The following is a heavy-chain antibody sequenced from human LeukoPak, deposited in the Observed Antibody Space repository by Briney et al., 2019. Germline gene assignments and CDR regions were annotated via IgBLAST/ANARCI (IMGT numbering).Heavy chain of an antibody. CDR1: GFNFGDYA. Sequence: GGSLRLSCTASGFNFGDYAMTWVRQAPGKGPEWVAFIRTKAYGGTTEYAASVKGRFTISRDDSKSIAYLQMNSPKTEDTAVYYCTRNVLVGAAGFDYWGQGTLVTVSS. J-gene: IGHJ4*02. D-gene: IGHD2-15*01. V-gene: IGHV3-49*04. CDR3: TRNVLVGAAGFDY. CDR2: IRTKAYGGTT.